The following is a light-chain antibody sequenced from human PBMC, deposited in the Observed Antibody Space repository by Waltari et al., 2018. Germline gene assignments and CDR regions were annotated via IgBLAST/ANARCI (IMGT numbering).Light chain of an antibody. V-gene: IGKV3-15*01. Sequence: EIVMTQSPATLSVFPGERATLACRASQCIRINLTWNQHKPGQAPRLLIYGASTSATGIPARFSGSGSGTEFTLTISSLQSEDFAVYFCHQYDNWLGTFGQGTKVEIK. CDR1: QCIRIN. CDR2: GAS. J-gene: IGKJ1*01. CDR3: HQYDNWLGT.